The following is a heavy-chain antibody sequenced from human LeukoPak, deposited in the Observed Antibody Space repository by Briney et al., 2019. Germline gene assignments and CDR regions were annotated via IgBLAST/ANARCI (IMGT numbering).Heavy chain of an antibody. CDR1: GFTFSNYA. D-gene: IGHD6-19*01. CDR2: TSYDGSKK. J-gene: IGHJ6*03. CDR3: ARVDSSDWNAYFYYLDV. V-gene: IGHV3-30*04. Sequence: PGGSLRLSPAASGFTFSNYAFHWVRQAPGKGLEWVALTSYDGSKKYYADSVKGRFTLSRDNSKNTLSLQMNSLRAEDTAVYYCARVDSSDWNAYFYYLDVWGKGTTVTVSS.